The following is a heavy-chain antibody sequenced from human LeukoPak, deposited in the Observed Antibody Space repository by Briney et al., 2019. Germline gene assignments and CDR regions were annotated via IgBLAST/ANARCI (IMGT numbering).Heavy chain of an antibody. D-gene: IGHD1-7*01. CDR2: IYSSGST. V-gene: IGHV4-39*07. J-gene: IGHJ4*02. CDR3: ASQTGTGY. Sequence: SETLSLTCVVSGGSISSTSYYWGWIRQPPGKGLEWIGSIYSSGSTLYNPSLKSRVTISVDTSKKQFSVRLSSVTAADTAMYYCASQTGTGYWGQGTLVTVSS. CDR1: GGSISSTSYY.